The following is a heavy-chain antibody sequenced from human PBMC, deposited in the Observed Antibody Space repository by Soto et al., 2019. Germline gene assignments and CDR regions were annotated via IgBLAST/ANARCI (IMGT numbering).Heavy chain of an antibody. Sequence: SETLSLTCTVSGGSITSSYWSWIRRPPRKGLEWIAYIYDTGISGYTPSTSYNPSLKSRVTMSVDTSKSQFSLKLTSVTAADKAVYYCARGEDAFFYYGLDVWGKGITGTESS. CDR3: ARGEDAFFYYGLDV. V-gene: IGHV4-59*01. CDR1: GGSITSSY. CDR2: IYDTGISGYTPST. J-gene: IGHJ6*04.